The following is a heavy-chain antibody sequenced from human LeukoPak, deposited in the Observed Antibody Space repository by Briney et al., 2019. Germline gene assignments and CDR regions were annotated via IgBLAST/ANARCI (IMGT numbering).Heavy chain of an antibody. CDR1: GFTFSSYS. D-gene: IGHD3-16*01. CDR3: ARASYGFGNTWFDP. Sequence: GGSLRLSCTASGFTFSSYSMNCIRQAPGKGLEWVSSISSSSNYIYYADSVKGRFTISRDNAKNSLYLQMNSLRAEDMAVYYCARASYGFGNTWFDPWGQGTLVTVSS. V-gene: IGHV3-21*01. CDR2: ISSSSNYI. J-gene: IGHJ5*02.